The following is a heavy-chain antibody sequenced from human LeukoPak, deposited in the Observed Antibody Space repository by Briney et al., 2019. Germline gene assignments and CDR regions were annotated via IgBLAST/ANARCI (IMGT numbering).Heavy chain of an antibody. J-gene: IGHJ4*02. D-gene: IGHD1-26*01. V-gene: IGHV3-9*01. CDR3: AKDASSGSYSNINFDY. CDR2: ISWNSGSI. Sequence: PGGSLRLSCAASGFTFDDYAMHWVRQAPGKDLEWVSGISWNSGSIGYADSVKGRFTISRDNAKNSLYLQMNSLRAEDTALYYCAKDASSGSYSNINFDYWGQGTLVTVSS. CDR1: GFTFDDYA.